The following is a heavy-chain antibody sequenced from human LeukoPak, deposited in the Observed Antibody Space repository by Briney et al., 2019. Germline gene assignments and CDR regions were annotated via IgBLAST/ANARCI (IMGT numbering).Heavy chain of an antibody. CDR1: GFNFGDYA. V-gene: IGHV3-23*01. CDR3: AKASNTWNYFDY. Sequence: GGSLRLSCAASGFNFGDYAMSWVRQAPGKGLEWVSAISGSGGSTYYADSVKGRFTISRDNSKNTLSLQMNSLRAEDTAIYYCAKASNTWNYFDYWGQGTLVTVSS. D-gene: IGHD1-1*01. J-gene: IGHJ4*02. CDR2: ISGSGGST.